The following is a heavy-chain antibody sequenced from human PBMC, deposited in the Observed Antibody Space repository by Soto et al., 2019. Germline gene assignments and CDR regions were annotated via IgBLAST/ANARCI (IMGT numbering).Heavy chain of an antibody. D-gene: IGHD2-15*01. CDR3: ARGVAPYYFDY. V-gene: IGHV1-3*05. J-gene: IGHJ4*02. CDR2: INAGNGNT. CDR1: GYTFTSYA. Sequence: QVQLVQSGAEEKKPEASVKVSCKASGYTFTSYAMHWVRQAPGQRLEWMGWINAGNGNTKYSQKFQGRVTITRDTSASTAYMELSSLRSEDTAVYYCARGVAPYYFDYWGQGTLVTVSS.